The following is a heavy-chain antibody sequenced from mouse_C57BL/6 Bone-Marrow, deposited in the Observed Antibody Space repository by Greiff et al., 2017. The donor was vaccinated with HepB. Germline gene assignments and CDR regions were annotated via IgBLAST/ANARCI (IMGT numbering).Heavy chain of an antibody. J-gene: IGHJ4*01. Sequence: EVQLVESGGGLVQPKGSLKLSCAASGFTFNTYAMHWVRQAPGKGLEWVARIRSKSSNYATYYADSVKDRFTISRDDSPSMLYLQMNNLKTEDTARYYCVRPAQALYYYAMDYWGQGTSVTVSS. CDR2: IRSKSSNYAT. V-gene: IGHV10-3*01. CDR3: VRPAQALYYYAMDY. CDR1: GFTFNTYA. D-gene: IGHD3-2*02.